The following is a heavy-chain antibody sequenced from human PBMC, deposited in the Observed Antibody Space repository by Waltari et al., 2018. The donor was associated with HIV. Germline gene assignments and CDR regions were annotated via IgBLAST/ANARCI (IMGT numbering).Heavy chain of an antibody. CDR2: ISWDGSNK. J-gene: IGHJ4*02. CDR3: GREGDYYDSSPFDY. CDR1: GFTFNPYA. V-gene: IGHV3-30-3*01. D-gene: IGHD3-22*01. Sequence: QVQLVESGGGVVQPGRSLRLSCAASGFTFNPYAMHWVRQAPGKWLECVAVISWDGSNKHYADSVKGRCTISRDNSRNSLYLQMSSLRAEDTAVYYCGREGDYYDSSPFDYWGQGTLVTVSS.